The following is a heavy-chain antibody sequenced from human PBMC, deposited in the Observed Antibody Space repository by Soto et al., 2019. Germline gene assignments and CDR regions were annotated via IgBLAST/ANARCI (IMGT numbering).Heavy chain of an antibody. CDR3: AKDKGYSYVYGYSDYGMDV. Sequence: GGSLRLSCAASGFPFSIYAMSWVRQSPGKGLEWVSAISGSGGSTYYADSVKGRFTISRDNSKNTLYLQMNSLRAEDTAVYYCAKDKGYSYVYGYSDYGMDVWAQGTTVTVSS. J-gene: IGHJ6*02. V-gene: IGHV3-23*01. D-gene: IGHD5-18*01. CDR2: ISGSGGST. CDR1: GFPFSIYA.